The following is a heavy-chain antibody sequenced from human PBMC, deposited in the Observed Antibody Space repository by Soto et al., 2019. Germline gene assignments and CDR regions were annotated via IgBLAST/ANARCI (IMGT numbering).Heavy chain of an antibody. CDR1: VGSSRNNCGS. CDR3: ARPQTGHSGGSQFDL. V-gene: IGHV4-30-2*03. Sequence: SQTLSLSCAVAVGSSRNNCGSWGWIRQPPGKGLEWIGSIYYGGSTYYNPSLKSRVTISVDTSKNQFSLKLTSVTAADTAVYYCARPQTGHSGGSQFDLWGQGSVVSGSS. CDR2: IYYGGST. D-gene: IGHD6-19*01. J-gene: IGHJ5*02.